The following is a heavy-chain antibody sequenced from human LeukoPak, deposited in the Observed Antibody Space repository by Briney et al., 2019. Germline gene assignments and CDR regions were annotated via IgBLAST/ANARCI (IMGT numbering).Heavy chain of an antibody. CDR2: IYHSGTT. J-gene: IGHJ5*02. D-gene: IGHD6-19*01. Sequence: SETLSLTCTVSGYSISSGYYWGWIRQPPGKGREWIGTIYHSGTTYYNPSLKSRVTMSVDTSKNQFSLRLRSVTAADTAVYYCARGQARLAWFDPWGQGTLVTVSS. CDR1: GYSISSGYY. CDR3: ARGQARLAWFDP. V-gene: IGHV4-38-2*02.